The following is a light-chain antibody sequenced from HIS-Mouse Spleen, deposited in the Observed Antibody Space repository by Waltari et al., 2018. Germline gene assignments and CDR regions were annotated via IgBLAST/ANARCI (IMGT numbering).Light chain of an antibody. J-gene: IGKJ1*01. CDR2: KAY. CDR3: QQYNSYSWT. CDR1: QSISSW. V-gene: IGKV1-5*03. Sequence: DIQMTQSPSTLSASVGDRVTITCRASQSISSWLAWYQTKPWKAHKLLIYKAYSLESGVPSRFSGSGSGTEFTLTISSLQPDDFATYYCQQYNSYSWTFGQGTKVEIK.